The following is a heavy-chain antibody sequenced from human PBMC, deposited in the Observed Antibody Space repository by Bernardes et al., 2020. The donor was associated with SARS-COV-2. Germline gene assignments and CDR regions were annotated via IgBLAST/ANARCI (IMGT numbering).Heavy chain of an antibody. CDR3: ARFTGDATSIDY. V-gene: IGHV4-28*01. D-gene: IGHD7-27*01. CDR1: GYSISSDRW. CDR2: IYHNGRS. Sequence: SETLSLTCAVSGYSISSDRWWGWIRQPPGKGLEWIGFIYHNGRSYYNPSLKSRVTMSVDTSKNQFSLKLNFVTAVDAAVYFCARFTGDATSIDYWGQGTLVTVSS. J-gene: IGHJ4*02.